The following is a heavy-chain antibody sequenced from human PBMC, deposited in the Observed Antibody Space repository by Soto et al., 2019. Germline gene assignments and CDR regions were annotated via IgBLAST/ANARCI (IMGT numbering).Heavy chain of an antibody. CDR2: INSSGGST. J-gene: IGHJ4*02. CDR3: AKNSGGPYSGSDY. V-gene: IGHV3-23*01. Sequence: GGSLRLSCAASGFTFSSYAMSWVRQAPGKGLEWVSGINSSGGSTFYADSVKGRFTISRDNSKNTLYLQMNSLRAEDTAVYYCAKNSGGPYSGSDYWGQGTLVTVSS. CDR1: GFTFSSYA. D-gene: IGHD5-12*01.